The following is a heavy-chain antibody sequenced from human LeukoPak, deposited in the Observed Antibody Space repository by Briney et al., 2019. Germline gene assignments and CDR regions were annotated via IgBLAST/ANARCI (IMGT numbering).Heavy chain of an antibody. D-gene: IGHD6-6*01. J-gene: IGHJ4*02. CDR2: IYYSGST. V-gene: IGHV4-59*01. Sequence: PSETLSLTCTVSGGSISSYYWSWIRQPPGKGLEWIGYIYYSGSTNYKPSLKSRVTISVETSKNEFSLKLRSVTAADTAVYYCARLEYSSSPLFDYWGQGTLVTVSS. CDR1: GGSISSYY. CDR3: ARLEYSSSPLFDY.